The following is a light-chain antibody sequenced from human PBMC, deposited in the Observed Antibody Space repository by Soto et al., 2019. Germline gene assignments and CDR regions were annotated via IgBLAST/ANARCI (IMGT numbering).Light chain of an antibody. CDR2: GVS. V-gene: IGKV3-20*01. CDR1: QSVKSSY. CDR3: QQYGNSPRT. Sequence: ETVLTQSPDTLSLSPGERATLSCRASQSVKSSYLAWYQQKPGQAPRLLIYGVSSRATGTPDRFSGSGSGTDFTLTISRLEPEDFAVYYCQQYGNSPRTFGQGTKVEIK. J-gene: IGKJ1*01.